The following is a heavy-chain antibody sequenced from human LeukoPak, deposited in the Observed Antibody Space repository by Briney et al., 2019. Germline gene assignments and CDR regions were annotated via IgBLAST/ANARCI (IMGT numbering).Heavy chain of an antibody. D-gene: IGHD3-22*01. V-gene: IGHV4-59*01. CDR3: ARDAFDSSGYYYFDY. J-gene: IGHJ4*02. CDR1: GGSISSYY. CDR2: IHYSGST. Sequence: SETLSLTCTVSGGSISSYYWSWIRQPPGKGLEWIGYIHYSGSTNYNPSLKSRVTISVDTSKNQFSLKLSSVTAADTAVYYCARDAFDSSGYYYFDYWGQGTLVTVSS.